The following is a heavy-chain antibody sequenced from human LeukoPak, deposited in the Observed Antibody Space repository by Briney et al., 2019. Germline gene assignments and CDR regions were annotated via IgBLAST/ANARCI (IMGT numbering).Heavy chain of an antibody. CDR2: IYHSGSP. CDR1: GYSISSGYY. Sequence: PSETLSLTCAVSGYSISSGYYWGWIRQPPGKGLEWIGSIYHSGSPYYNPSLKSRVTISVDTSKNQFSLRLTSVTAADTAVYYCAREGSTSGTNWFDPWGQGTLVTVSS. CDR3: AREGSTSGTNWFDP. D-gene: IGHD3-10*01. J-gene: IGHJ5*02. V-gene: IGHV4-38-2*02.